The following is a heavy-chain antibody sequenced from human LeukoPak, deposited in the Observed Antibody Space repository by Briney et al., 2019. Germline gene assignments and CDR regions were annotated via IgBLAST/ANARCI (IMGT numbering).Heavy chain of an antibody. J-gene: IGHJ5*02. V-gene: IGHV1-69*05. Sequence: SVKVSCKASGGTFSSYAISWVRQAPGQGLEWMGGIIPIFGTANYAQKFQGRVTITTDESTSTAYMELSSLRSEDTAVYYCARDKGGPEESPNWFDPWGQGTLVTVSS. CDR1: GGTFSSYA. CDR2: IIPIFGTA. D-gene: IGHD2-15*01. CDR3: ARDKGGPEESPNWFDP.